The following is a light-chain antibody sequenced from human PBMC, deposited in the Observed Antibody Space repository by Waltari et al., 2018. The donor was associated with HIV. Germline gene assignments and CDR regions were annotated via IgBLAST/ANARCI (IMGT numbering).Light chain of an antibody. V-gene: IGLV1-44*01. CDR2: SNV. CDR3: ASWDDSLNAYV. Sequence: QSVLTQPPSASGTPGQRVTISCSGSNSNIGSNTVKWYQQLPGSAPKVLMYSNVHRPSGVPDRFSGSKSGTSASLAISGVQSGDEADYYCASWDDSLNAYVFGTGTKVTVL. CDR1: NSNIGSNT. J-gene: IGLJ1*01.